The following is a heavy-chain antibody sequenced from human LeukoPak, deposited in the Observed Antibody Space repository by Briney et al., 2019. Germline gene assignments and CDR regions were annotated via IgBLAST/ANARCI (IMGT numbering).Heavy chain of an antibody. J-gene: IGHJ4*02. D-gene: IGHD4-17*01. Sequence: PGGSLRLSCAASGFTFSDYYMSWLRQAPGKGLEWVSYISSSGSTIYYADPVKGRFTISRDNAKNSLYLQMNSLRAEDTAVYYCARDQRWLKEFDYWGQGTLVTVSS. CDR2: ISSSGSTI. CDR1: GFTFSDYY. V-gene: IGHV3-11*01. CDR3: ARDQRWLKEFDY.